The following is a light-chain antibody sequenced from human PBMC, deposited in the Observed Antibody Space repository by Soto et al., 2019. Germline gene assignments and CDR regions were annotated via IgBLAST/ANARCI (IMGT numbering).Light chain of an antibody. CDR3: QQYHTDWT. Sequence: DIQMTQSPSTLSASVGDTVTITCRASEIIDNWLAWYQQKPGKAPKLLIFAASTLVRGVPSRFSCRGSGTEFTLTISSLKADDYATFYCQQYHTDWTFGQGTKVDI. J-gene: IGKJ1*01. V-gene: IGKV1-5*01. CDR2: AAS. CDR1: EIIDNW.